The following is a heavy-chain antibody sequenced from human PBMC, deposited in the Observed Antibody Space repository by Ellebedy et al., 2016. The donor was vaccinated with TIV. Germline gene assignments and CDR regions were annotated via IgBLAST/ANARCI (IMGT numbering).Heavy chain of an antibody. CDR1: GFIFSSYA. J-gene: IGHJ4*02. Sequence: PGGSLRLSCAASGFIFSSYAMHWVRQAPGKGLEWASSITDSGDRTDYADSVKGRFTISRDNSKDTLYLQMNSLRAEDTAVYYCAKVKAPATINMFFDYWGQGTLVTVSS. D-gene: IGHD2-2*02. V-gene: IGHV3-23*01. CDR2: ITDSGDRT. CDR3: AKVKAPATINMFFDY.